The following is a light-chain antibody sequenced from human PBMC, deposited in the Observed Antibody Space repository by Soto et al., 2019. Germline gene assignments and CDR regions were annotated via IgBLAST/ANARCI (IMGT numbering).Light chain of an antibody. J-gene: IGLJ1*01. Sequence: QSALTQPRSVSGSPGQSVTISCTGTSSDVGGYNYVSWYQQHPGKAPKLMIYDVSKRPSGVPDRFSGSKSGNTASLTISGLQAEDEADYYCCSYAGSYTLVFGPGTKLTVL. V-gene: IGLV2-11*01. CDR3: CSYAGSYTLV. CDR2: DVS. CDR1: SSDVGGYNY.